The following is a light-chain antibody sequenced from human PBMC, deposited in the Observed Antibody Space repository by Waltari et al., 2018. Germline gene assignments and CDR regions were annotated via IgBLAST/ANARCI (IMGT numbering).Light chain of an antibody. V-gene: IGLV3-10*01. Sequence: SYELTQPPSVSVSPGQTARITCSGDALPRKYAYWYQQKSGQAPVLVMYEDSERPPGIPERCSGSGAGTMATLTISGAQAEDEADYYCYSTDGSGNERVFGGGTKLTV. J-gene: IGLJ2*01. CDR1: ALPRKY. CDR2: EDS. CDR3: YSTDGSGNERV.